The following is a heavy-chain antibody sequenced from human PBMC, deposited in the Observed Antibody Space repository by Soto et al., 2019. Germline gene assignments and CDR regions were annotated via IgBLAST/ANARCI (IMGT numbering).Heavy chain of an antibody. J-gene: IGHJ6*02. Sequence: SVKVSCKASGGTFSSHAISWVRQAPGQGLGWMGGIIPFFKATNYAQKFQGRVTITADDSTSTAYMDLYSLRSEDTAVYYCARDVPLNYYDGTYSYYAMDVWGQGTTVTV. CDR2: IIPFFKAT. D-gene: IGHD3-16*01. V-gene: IGHV1-69*13. CDR3: ARDVPLNYYDGTYSYYAMDV. CDR1: GGTFSSHA.